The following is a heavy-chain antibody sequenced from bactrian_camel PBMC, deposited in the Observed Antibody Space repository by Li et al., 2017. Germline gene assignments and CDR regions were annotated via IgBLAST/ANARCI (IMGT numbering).Heavy chain of an antibody. J-gene: IGHJ4*01. CDR2: INSGGGRT. CDR3: ATGGRNLFGN. V-gene: IGHV3S31*01. CDR1: GFIFSSYA. D-gene: IGHD2*01. Sequence: DVQLVESGGTLVQPGGSLRLSCAASGFIFSSYAMSWVRQAPGKGLEWVSGINSGGGRTYYEGSVKGRFTISRDDARNTLYLQMNSLKPEDTAIYYCATGGRNLFGNRGQGTQVTVS.